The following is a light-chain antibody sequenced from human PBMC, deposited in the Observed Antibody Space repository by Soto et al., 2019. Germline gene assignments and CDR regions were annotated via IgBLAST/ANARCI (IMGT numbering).Light chain of an antibody. V-gene: IGLV2-14*03. CDR1: SKNVGGYNY. CDR2: DVS. CDR3: SSYTTSNTRQIV. Sequence: QSVLTQPASVSGSPGQSITISCTGTSKNVGGYNYVSWYQHHPGKAPKLIIYDVSNRPSGVSNRFSGPKSGNTASLTISGLQPEDEADYYCSSYTTSNTRQIVFGTGTKVTVL. J-gene: IGLJ1*01.